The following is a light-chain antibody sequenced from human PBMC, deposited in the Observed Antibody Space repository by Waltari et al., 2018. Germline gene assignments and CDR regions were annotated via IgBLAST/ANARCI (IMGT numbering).Light chain of an antibody. CDR2: DVT. V-gene: IGLV2-14*03. CDR3: SSYTSSSTVV. CDR1: SSDIGVYNF. J-gene: IGLJ2*01. Sequence: QSALTQPASVTGSPGQSVTISCTGTSSDIGVYNFVSWYQQHPGKAPKLMIYDVTNRPSEVSDRFSASKSGNTASLTISGLQAEDEGDYYCSSYTSSSTVVFGGGTKLTVL.